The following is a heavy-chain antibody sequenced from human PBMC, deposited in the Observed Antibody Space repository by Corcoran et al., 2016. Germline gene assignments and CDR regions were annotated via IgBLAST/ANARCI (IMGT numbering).Heavy chain of an antibody. D-gene: IGHD2-2*01. V-gene: IGHV6-1*01. Sequence: QVQLQQSGPGLVKPSQTLSLTCAISGDSVSSNSAAWNWIRQSPSRGLEWLGRTYYRSKWYNDYAVSVKSRITINPDTSKNQFSLQLNSVTPEDTAVYYCARAAPTDIVVVAAGGMDVWGQGTTVTVSS. CDR2: TYYRSKWYN. CDR3: ARAAPTDIVVVAAGGMDV. CDR1: GDSVSSNSAA. J-gene: IGHJ6*02.